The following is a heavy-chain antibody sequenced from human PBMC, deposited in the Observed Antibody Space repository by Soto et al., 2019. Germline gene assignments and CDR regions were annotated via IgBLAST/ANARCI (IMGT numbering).Heavy chain of an antibody. CDR3: AGINRDSSGYRNSAFDI. Sequence: PGESLKISCKGSGYSFTSYWIGWVRQMPGKGLEWMGIIYPGDSDTRYSPSFQGQVTISADKSISTAYLQWSSLKASDTAMYYCAGINRDSSGYRNSAFDIWGQGTMVTVSS. CDR1: GYSFTSYW. D-gene: IGHD3-22*01. CDR2: IYPGDSDT. V-gene: IGHV5-51*01. J-gene: IGHJ3*02.